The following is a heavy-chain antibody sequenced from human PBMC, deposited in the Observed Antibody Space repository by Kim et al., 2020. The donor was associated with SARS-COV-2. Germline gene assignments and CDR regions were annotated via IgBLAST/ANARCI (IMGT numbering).Heavy chain of an antibody. CDR2: MNPNSGNT. J-gene: IGHJ4*02. CDR3: ARAVWFRELLPRYYFDF. Sequence: ASVKVSCKASGYTFTSYDINWVRQATGQGLEWMGWMNPNSGNTGYAQKFQGRVTMTRNTSISTAYMELSSLRSEDTPVYYCARAVWFRELLPRYYFDFWGQGTLVTVSS. D-gene: IGHD3-10*01. CDR1: GYTFTSYD. V-gene: IGHV1-8*01.